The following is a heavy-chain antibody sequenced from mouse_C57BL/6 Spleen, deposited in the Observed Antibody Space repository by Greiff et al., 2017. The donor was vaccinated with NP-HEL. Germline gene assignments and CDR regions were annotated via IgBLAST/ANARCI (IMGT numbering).Heavy chain of an antibody. J-gene: IGHJ2*01. Sequence: QVQLKQSGAELVKPGASVKMSCKASGYTFTSYWITWVKQRPGQGLEWIGDIYPGSGSTNYNEKFKSKATLTVDTSSSTAYMQLSSLTSEDSAVYYCARREPLVADYFDYWGQGTTLTVSS. CDR3: ARREPLVADYFDY. V-gene: IGHV1-55*01. D-gene: IGHD1-1*01. CDR1: GYTFTSYW. CDR2: IYPGSGST.